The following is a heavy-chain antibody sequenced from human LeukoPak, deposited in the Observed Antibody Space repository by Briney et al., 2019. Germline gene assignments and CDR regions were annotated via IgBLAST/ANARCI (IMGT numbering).Heavy chain of an antibody. D-gene: IGHD3-22*01. V-gene: IGHV3-33*01. J-gene: IGHJ4*02. Sequence: PGGSLRLSCAASGFTFSSYGMHWVRQAPGKGLEWVAVIWYDGSNKYYADSVKGRFTISRDNSKNTLYLQMNSLRAEDTAVYYCARGSMISFFFDYWGQGTLVTVSS. CDR1: GFTFSSYG. CDR3: ARGSMISFFFDY. CDR2: IWYDGSNK.